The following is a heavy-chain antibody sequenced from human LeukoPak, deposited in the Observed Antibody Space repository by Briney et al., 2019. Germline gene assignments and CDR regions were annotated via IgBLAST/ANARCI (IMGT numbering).Heavy chain of an antibody. CDR2: TWYDGSNK. V-gene: IGHV3-33*01. J-gene: IGHJ4*02. Sequence: GSLGLSCAASGFTFSSYGMHWVRQAPGKGLEWVAVTWYDGSNKYYADSVKGRFTISRDNSKNTLYLQMNSLRAEDTAVYYCARDGPERLFDYWGQGTLVTVSS. CDR3: ARDGPERLFDY. CDR1: GFTFSSYG. D-gene: IGHD5-24*01.